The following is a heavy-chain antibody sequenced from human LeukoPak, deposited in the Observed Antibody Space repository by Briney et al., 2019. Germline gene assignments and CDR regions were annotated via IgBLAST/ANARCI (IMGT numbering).Heavy chain of an antibody. V-gene: IGHV3-21*01. CDR3: ARGDSPSLVVVPAAPPHDY. CDR2: ISSSSSYI. Sequence: PGGSLRLSCAASGFTFSSYSMNWVRQAPGKGLEWVSSISSSSSYIYYADSVKGRFTISRDNAKNSLYLQMNSLRAEDTAVYYCARGDSPSLVVVPAAPPHDYWGQGTLVTVSS. CDR1: GFTFSSYS. J-gene: IGHJ4*02. D-gene: IGHD2-2*01.